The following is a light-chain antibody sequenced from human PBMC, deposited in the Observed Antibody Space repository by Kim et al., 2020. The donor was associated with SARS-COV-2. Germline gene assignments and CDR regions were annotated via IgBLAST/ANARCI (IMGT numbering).Light chain of an antibody. CDR1: SSNVGAGYD. Sequence: VTISCTGNSSNVGAGYDVHWYQQRPGTAPKLLIYGNSNRPSGVPDRFSGSKSGTSASLAITGLQAEDEADYYCQSYDSSLSGSGVFGTGTKVTVL. V-gene: IGLV1-40*01. CDR2: GNS. CDR3: QSYDSSLSGSGV. J-gene: IGLJ1*01.